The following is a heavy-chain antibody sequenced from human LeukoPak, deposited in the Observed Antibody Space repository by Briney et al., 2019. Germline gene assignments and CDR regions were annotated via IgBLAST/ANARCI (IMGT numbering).Heavy chain of an antibody. D-gene: IGHD3-22*01. Sequence: SETLSLTCAVYGGSFSGYYWSWIRQPPGKGLEWIGEINHSGSTNYNPSLKSRATISVDTSKNQFSLKLSSVTAADTAVYYCATMYYYDSSGSWGQGTLVTVSS. CDR2: INHSGST. CDR1: GGSFSGYY. CDR3: ATMYYYDSSGS. V-gene: IGHV4-34*01. J-gene: IGHJ5*02.